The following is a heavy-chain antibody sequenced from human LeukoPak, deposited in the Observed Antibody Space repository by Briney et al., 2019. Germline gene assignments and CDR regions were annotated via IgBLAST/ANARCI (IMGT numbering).Heavy chain of an antibody. J-gene: IGHJ4*02. Sequence: PGGSLRLSCAASGFTFSSYALHWVRQVPGKGLEWLAVISHGGGNQYYADSVKGRFTISRDDSKNTVYLQMNSLRPDDTAVYSWARDCQLAYWGQGALVTVSS. V-gene: IGHV3-30*04. CDR3: ARDCQLAY. CDR2: ISHGGGNQ. D-gene: IGHD2-2*01. CDR1: GFTFSSYA.